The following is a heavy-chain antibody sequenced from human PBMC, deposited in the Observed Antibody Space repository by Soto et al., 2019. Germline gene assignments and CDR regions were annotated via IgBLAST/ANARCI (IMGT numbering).Heavy chain of an antibody. CDR2: IIYSDTT. D-gene: IGHD1-1*01. CDR1: GDSISSADYY. Sequence: QVQLQESGPGLVRTSQTLSLTCTVSGDSISSADYYWSWIRQTPGKGLEWIGHIIYSDTTYYNPSLKSRLTISVDTSKNHFSLRLTYVTAADTAVYYCARDLWVEPELYYYGMDVWGQGTTVTVSS. J-gene: IGHJ6*02. CDR3: ARDLWVEPELYYYGMDV. V-gene: IGHV4-30-4*01.